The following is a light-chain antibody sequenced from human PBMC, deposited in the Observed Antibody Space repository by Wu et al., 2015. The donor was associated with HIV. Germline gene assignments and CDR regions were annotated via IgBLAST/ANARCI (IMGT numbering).Light chain of an antibody. Sequence: EIVMTQSQVTLSVSPGERATLSCWASQTIAGRLAWYQQKPGQAPRLLIYGTSTRAADVPARFSGSGSGAVFTLTISSLQSEDFAVYYCQQYYDWPITFGQGTRLDI. V-gene: IGKV3-15*01. CDR3: QQYYDWPIT. J-gene: IGKJ5*01. CDR2: GTS. CDR1: QTIAGR.